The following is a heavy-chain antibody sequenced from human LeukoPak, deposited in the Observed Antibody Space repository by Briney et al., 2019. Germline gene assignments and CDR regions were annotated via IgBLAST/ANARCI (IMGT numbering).Heavy chain of an antibody. V-gene: IGHV1-2*02. CDR2: INPNSGGT. CDR1: GYTFTDYY. J-gene: IGHJ5*02. CDR3: ARVPHGETISGVVLYWFDP. Sequence: ASVKVSCKASGYTFTDYYMHWVRQAPGQGLEWMGWINPNSGGTNYAQKFQGRVTMTRDTSISTAYMDLNRLRSDDTAVYYCARVPHGETISGVVLYWFDPWGQGTLVTVSS. D-gene: IGHD3-3*01.